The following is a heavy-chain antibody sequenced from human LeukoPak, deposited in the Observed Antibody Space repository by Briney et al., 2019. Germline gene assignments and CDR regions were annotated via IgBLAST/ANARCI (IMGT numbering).Heavy chain of an antibody. CDR2: INSAGSST. CDR3: ARDRYYGMDV. Sequence: GGSLRLSCAASGITFSNYWMHWVRQAPGKGLVWVSRINSAGSSTRYADSVKGRFTISRDNAKNTLYLQMNSLRAEDTAVYYCARDRYYGMDVWGQGTTVTVSS. V-gene: IGHV3-74*01. CDR1: GITFSNYW. J-gene: IGHJ6*02.